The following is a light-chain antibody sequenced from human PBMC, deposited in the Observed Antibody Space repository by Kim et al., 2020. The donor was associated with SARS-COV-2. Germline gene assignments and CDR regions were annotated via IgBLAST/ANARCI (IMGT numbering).Light chain of an antibody. CDR2: QDS. CDR3: QARDSSTKV. Sequence: VSPGQTASITCSGDKLGDKYACWYQQKPGQSPVLVIYQDSKRPSGIPERFSGSNSGNTATLTISGTQAMDEADYYCQARDSSTKVFGTGTKVTVL. CDR1: KLGDKY. J-gene: IGLJ1*01. V-gene: IGLV3-1*01.